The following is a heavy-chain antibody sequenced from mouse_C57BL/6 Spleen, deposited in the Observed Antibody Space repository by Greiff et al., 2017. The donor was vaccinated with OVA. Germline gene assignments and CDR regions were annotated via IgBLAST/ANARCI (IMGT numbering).Heavy chain of an antibody. Sequence: VQLQQPGAELVRPGSSVKLSCKASGYTFTSYWMHWVKQRPIQGLEWIGNIDPSDSETHYNQKFKDKATLTVDKSSITAYMQLSSLTSEDSAVYYCAREGERDAMDYWGQGTSVTVSS. CDR1: GYTFTSYW. J-gene: IGHJ4*01. V-gene: IGHV1-52*01. CDR2: IDPSDSET. CDR3: AREGERDAMDY.